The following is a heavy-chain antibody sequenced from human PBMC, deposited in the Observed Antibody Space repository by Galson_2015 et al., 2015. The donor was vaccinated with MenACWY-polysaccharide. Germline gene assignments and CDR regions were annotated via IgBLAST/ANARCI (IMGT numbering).Heavy chain of an antibody. Sequence: QSGAEVKKPGASVQVSCKASGYRFTSYGIHWLRQAPGQRPEWMGWINVGNGNTKSSQKFRGRVNITRDTSATTVHMELSSLRSEDTAVYYCARDKKTIYGVEIVCYYFDRWGQGALVTVSS. D-gene: IGHD3-3*02. V-gene: IGHV1-3*01. CDR1: GYRFTSYG. J-gene: IGHJ4*02. CDR3: ARDKKTIYGVEIVCYYFDR. CDR2: INVGNGNT.